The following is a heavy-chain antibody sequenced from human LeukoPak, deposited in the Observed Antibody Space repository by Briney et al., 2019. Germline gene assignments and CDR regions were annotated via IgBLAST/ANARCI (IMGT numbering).Heavy chain of an antibody. V-gene: IGHV3-30*02. J-gene: IGHJ4*02. Sequence: GGSLRLSCAASGFSFSSFGMHWVRQAPGKGLEWVTSIRYDGSRKHYTDSVKDRFTISRDNSKNTLYLQMNSLRDEDTAVYYCAKDYGDFGDSSSYLDHWGQGTLVTVSS. CDR3: AKDYGDFGDSSSYLDH. D-gene: IGHD4-17*01. CDR2: IRYDGSRK. CDR1: GFSFSSFG.